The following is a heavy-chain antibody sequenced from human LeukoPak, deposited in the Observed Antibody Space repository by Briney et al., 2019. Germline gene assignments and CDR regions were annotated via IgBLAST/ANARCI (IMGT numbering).Heavy chain of an antibody. V-gene: IGHV4-30-4*08. Sequence: SETLSLTCTVSGGSISSGSYYWSWIRQPPGKGLEWIGYIYYSGSTYYNPSLKSRVTISVDTSKNQFSLKLSSVTAADTAVYYCASVVTAATSFLFWGQGTLVTVSS. CDR3: ASVVTAATSFLF. D-gene: IGHD2-2*01. J-gene: IGHJ4*02. CDR2: IYYSGST. CDR1: GGSISSGSYY.